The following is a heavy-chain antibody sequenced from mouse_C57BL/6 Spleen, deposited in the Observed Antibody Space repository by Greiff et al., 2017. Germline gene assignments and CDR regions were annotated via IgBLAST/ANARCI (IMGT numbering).Heavy chain of an antibody. V-gene: IGHV1-69*01. Sequence: VQLQQPGAELVLPGASVKLSCKASGYTFTSYWMHWVKQRPGQGLEWIGEIDPSDSYTNYNQKFEGKSTLTVDKSSSTAYMQLSSLTSEDSAVYYCARTYYYGSSPYYFDYWGQGTTLTVSS. CDR1: GYTFTSYW. D-gene: IGHD1-1*01. J-gene: IGHJ2*01. CDR2: IDPSDSYT. CDR3: ARTYYYGSSPYYFDY.